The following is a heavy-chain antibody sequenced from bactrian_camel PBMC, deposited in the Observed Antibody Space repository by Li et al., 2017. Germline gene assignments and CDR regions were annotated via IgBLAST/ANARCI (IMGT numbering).Heavy chain of an antibody. CDR3: AAGPSGSPTRIATHPLSYGH. D-gene: IGHD4*01. J-gene: IGHJ4*01. CDR1: DYPWGNNC. V-gene: IGHV3S53*01. Sequence: HVQLVESGRGSVQTGGSLRLSCVASDYPWGNNCMGWFRQPPGEEREGVAFISRDGKTRYTESVEGRFTISRDNAENTLYLQMDSLNVEDTNMYTCAAGPSGSPTRIATHPLSYGHWGQGTQVTVS. CDR2: ISRDGKT.